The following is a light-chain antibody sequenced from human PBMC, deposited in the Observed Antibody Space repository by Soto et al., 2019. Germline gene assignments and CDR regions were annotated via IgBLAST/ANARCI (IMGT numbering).Light chain of an antibody. CDR1: HDISDY. CDR2: DTS. V-gene: IGKV1-33*01. Sequence: DIQMTQSPSSLSASVGDRVTITCQANHDISDYLNWYQQKPGKAPNLLIYDTSHLKKGVPSRLSGSGSVTGFTLTITTPQPKDVATYYCQQDDNLPLTFGGGTKVEIK. J-gene: IGKJ4*01. CDR3: QQDDNLPLT.